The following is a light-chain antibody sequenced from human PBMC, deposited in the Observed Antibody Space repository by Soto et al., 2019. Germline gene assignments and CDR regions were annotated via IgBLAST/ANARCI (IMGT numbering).Light chain of an antibody. CDR1: QSASNN. J-gene: IGKJ1*01. CDR2: DAS. V-gene: IGKV3-15*01. CDR3: QQYNYWPPWT. Sequence: ILMTQSPATLSVSPGERATLSCRASQSASNNLAWYQQKPGQAPRLLIYDASTRATGIPARFSGSGSATEFTLTISGLQSEDFAVYYCQQYNYWPPWTFGQGTKVEIK.